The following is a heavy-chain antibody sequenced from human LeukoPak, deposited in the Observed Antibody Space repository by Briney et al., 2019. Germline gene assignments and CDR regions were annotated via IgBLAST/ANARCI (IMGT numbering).Heavy chain of an antibody. CDR1: GGSISSSSYY. Sequence: SETLSLTCTVYGGSISSSSYYWGWIRQPPGKGLEWIGSIYYSGSTYYNPSLKSRVTISVDTSKNQFSLKLSSVTAADTAVYYCARRTRDGSGRYIWFDPWGQGTLVTVSS. CDR3: ARRTRDGSGRYIWFDP. J-gene: IGHJ5*02. D-gene: IGHD3-10*01. V-gene: IGHV4-39*07. CDR2: IYYSGST.